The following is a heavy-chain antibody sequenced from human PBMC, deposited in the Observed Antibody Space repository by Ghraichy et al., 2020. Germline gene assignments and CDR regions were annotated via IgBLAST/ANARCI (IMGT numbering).Heavy chain of an antibody. V-gene: IGHV3-21*01. CDR1: GFTFSHYS. D-gene: IGHD3-16*01. J-gene: IGHJ4*02. CDR3: TRGYDFFWGSYEV. CDR2: ISDSSNYI. Sequence: GESLNISCAASGFTFSHYSLHWVRQAPGKGLEWVSSISDSSNYIHYADSVKGRFTTSRDNANNSLYLQMKSLRAEDTAVYYCTRGYDFFWGSYEVCGQGTLVTVSS.